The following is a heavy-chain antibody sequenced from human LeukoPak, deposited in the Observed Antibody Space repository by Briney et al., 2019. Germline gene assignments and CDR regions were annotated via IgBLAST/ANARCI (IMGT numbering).Heavy chain of an antibody. D-gene: IGHD1-26*01. Sequence: SETLSLTCTVSGASISSSYWDWIRQPPGKGLEWIGYVYYSGSANYNPSLESRVTISVDTSRNQFSLHLSSVTAADTAVYYCARGQKWGSWYFDLWGRGTLVTVAS. J-gene: IGHJ2*01. V-gene: IGHV4-59*08. CDR3: ARGQKWGSWYFDL. CDR2: VYYSGSA. CDR1: GASISSSY.